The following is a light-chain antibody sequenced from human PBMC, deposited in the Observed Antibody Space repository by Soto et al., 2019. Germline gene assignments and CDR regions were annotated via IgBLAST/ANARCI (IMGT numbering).Light chain of an antibody. V-gene: IGLV2-14*01. CDR3: SSYKRSSPYV. J-gene: IGLJ1*01. CDR1: SSDVGGYNY. Sequence: QSALTQPASVSGSPGQSITLSCTGTSSDVGGYNYVSWYQQHPGKAPKLMIYDVSNRPSGVSNRFSGSKSGNTASLTISGLQAEDEADYYCSSYKRSSPYVCGTGTKVTVL. CDR2: DVS.